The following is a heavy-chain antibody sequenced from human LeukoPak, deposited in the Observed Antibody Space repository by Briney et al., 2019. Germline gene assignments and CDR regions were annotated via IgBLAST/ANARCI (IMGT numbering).Heavy chain of an antibody. CDR2: IYYSGST. CDR1: GGSISSYY. D-gene: IGHD3-22*01. CDR3: ARGPIVGNY. V-gene: IGHV4-59*01. J-gene: IGHJ4*02. Sequence: SETLSLICTVSGGSISSYYWSWIRQPPGKGLEWIGYIYYSGSTNYNPSLKSRVTISVDTSKNQFSLKLSSVTAADTAVYYCARGPIVGNYWGQGTLVTVSS.